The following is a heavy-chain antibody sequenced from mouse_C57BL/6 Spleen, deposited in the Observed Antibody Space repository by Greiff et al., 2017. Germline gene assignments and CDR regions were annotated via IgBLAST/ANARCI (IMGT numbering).Heavy chain of an antibody. CDR1: GYAFSSYW. Sequence: VMLVESGAELVKPGASVKISCKASGYAFSSYWMNWVKQRPGKGLEWIGQIYPGDGDTNYNGKFQGKATLTADKSSSTAYVQLISLTSEDSAVYFCARRYYGNYHYFDYWGQGTTLTVSS. CDR2: IYPGDGDT. D-gene: IGHD2-1*01. CDR3: ARRYYGNYHYFDY. V-gene: IGHV1-80*01. J-gene: IGHJ2*01.